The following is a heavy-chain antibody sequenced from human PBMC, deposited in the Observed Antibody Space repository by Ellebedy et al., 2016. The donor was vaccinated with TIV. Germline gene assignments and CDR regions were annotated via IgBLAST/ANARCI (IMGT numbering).Heavy chain of an antibody. CDR1: GFTFSDYW. V-gene: IGHV3-7*03. CDR3: ASWFGGRNY. J-gene: IGHJ4*02. Sequence: GESLKISCAASGFTFSDYWMAWVRQAPGKGLEWVANIKQDGSEKSYVASVKGRFTISRDNAKNSLYLQMNSLRAEDTAVYYCASWFGGRNYWGQGTLVTVSS. D-gene: IGHD3-10*01. CDR2: IKQDGSEK.